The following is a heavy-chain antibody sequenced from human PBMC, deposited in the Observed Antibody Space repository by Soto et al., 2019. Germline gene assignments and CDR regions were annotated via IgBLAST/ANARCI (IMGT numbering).Heavy chain of an antibody. V-gene: IGHV3-23*01. J-gene: IGHJ6*03. CDR3: AKGQDYYGSGSYYSSDYYYYMDV. CDR1: GFTFSSYA. D-gene: IGHD3-10*01. CDR2: ISGSGGST. Sequence: EVQLLESGGGLVQPGGSLRLSCAASGFTFSSYAMSWVRQAPGKGLEWVSAISGSGGSTYYADSVKGRFTISRDNSKNTQCMKMNSLRAEDTAVYYCAKGQDYYGSGSYYSSDYYYYMDVWGKGTTVTVSS.